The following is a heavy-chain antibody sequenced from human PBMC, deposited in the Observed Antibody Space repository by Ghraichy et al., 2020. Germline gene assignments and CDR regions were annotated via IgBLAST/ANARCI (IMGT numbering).Heavy chain of an antibody. V-gene: IGHV1-69*13. CDR1: GGTFSSYA. CDR2: IIPIFGTA. Sequence: SVKVSCKASGGTFSSYAISWVRQAPGQGLEWMGGIIPIFGTANYAQKFQGRVTITADESTSTAYMELSSLRSEDTAVYYCAGTIVVVPAANYYYYGMDVWGQGTTVTVSS. D-gene: IGHD2-2*01. CDR3: AGTIVVVPAANYYYYGMDV. J-gene: IGHJ6*02.